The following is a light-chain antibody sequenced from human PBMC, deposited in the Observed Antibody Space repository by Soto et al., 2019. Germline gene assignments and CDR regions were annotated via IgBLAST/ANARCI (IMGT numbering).Light chain of an antibody. CDR3: QQYNTYST. CDR2: DAS. CDR1: QSIGTW. Sequence: DIQMTQSPSTLSASVGDRVTITCRTSQSIGTWLAWYQQKLGRAPKLLIYDASSLESGVPSRFSGSGSGTEFTLTISSLQPDDFATYYCQQYNTYSTFGQGTRLEI. J-gene: IGKJ5*01. V-gene: IGKV1-5*01.